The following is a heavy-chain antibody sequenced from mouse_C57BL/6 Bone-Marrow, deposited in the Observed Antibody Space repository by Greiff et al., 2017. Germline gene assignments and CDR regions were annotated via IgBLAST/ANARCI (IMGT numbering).Heavy chain of an antibody. V-gene: IGHV1-12*01. J-gene: IGHJ2*01. D-gene: IGHD1-1*01. Sequence: QSGAELVRPGASVKMSCKASGYTFTSYNMRWVKQTPRQGLEWIGAIYPGNGDTSYNQKFKGKATLTVDKSSSTAYMQLSSLTSEDSAVYFCARSRNYVLFDYWGQGTTLTVSS. CDR3: ARSRNYVLFDY. CDR2: IYPGNGDT. CDR1: GYTFTSYN.